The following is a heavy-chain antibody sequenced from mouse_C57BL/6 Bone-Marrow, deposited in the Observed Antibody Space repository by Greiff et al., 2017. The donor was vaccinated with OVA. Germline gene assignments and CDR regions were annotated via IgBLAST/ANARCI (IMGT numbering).Heavy chain of an antibody. Sequence: VKLMESGPGLVQPSQRLSITCTVSGFSFTSYGVHWVRQSPGKGLEWLGVIWSGGSTDYNAAFISRLSISKDNSKSQVFFKMNSLQADDTAIYYCAKTGTYPFAYWGQGTLVTVSA. CDR3: AKTGTYPFAY. CDR1: GFSFTSYG. D-gene: IGHD4-1*01. J-gene: IGHJ3*01. CDR2: IWSGGST. V-gene: IGHV2-2*01.